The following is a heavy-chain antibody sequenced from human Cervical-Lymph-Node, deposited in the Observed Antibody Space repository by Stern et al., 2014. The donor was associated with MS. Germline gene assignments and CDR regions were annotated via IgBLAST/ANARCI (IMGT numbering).Heavy chain of an antibody. J-gene: IGHJ6*02. CDR1: GFTFSSYG. CDR3: ARSSSPSPYYYYGMDV. Sequence: VQLVESGGGVVQPGRSLRLSCAASGFTFSSYGLHWVRQAPGKGLEWVDVIWYDGSNKFYADSVKGRFTISRDNSKNTLYLQMNSLRAEDTAVYYCARSSSPSPYYYYGMDVWGQGTTVTVSS. V-gene: IGHV3-33*01. D-gene: IGHD6-13*01. CDR2: IWYDGSNK.